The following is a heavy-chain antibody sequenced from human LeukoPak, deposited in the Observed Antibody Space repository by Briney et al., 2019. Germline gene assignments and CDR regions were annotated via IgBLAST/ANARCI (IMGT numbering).Heavy chain of an antibody. CDR3: ARVVPTDPLRDAFDI. CDR1: GFTFSSYS. V-gene: IGHV3-48*01. Sequence: PGGSLRLSCAASGFTFSSYSMNWVRRAPGKGLEWVSYISSSSSTIYYADSVKGRFTISRDNAKNSLYLQMNSLRAEDTAVYYCARVVPTDPLRDAFDIWGQGTMVTVSS. CDR2: ISSSSSTI. J-gene: IGHJ3*02.